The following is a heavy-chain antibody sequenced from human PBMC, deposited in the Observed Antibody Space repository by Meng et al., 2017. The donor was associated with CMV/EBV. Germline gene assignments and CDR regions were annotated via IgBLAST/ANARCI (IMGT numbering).Heavy chain of an antibody. D-gene: IGHD3-22*01. Sequence: GESLKISCAASGFIFNNYVMHWVRQAPGKGLEWVAVIWYDGSNKYYADSVKGRFTISRDNSKNTLYLQMNSLKTEDTAVYYCTTLYYYDSSGLNYWGQGTLVTVSS. CDR3: TTLYYYDSSGLNY. V-gene: IGHV3-33*01. CDR1: GFIFNNYV. CDR2: IWYDGSNK. J-gene: IGHJ4*02.